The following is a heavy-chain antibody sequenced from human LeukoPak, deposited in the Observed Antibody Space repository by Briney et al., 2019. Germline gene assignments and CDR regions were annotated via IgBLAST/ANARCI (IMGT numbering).Heavy chain of an antibody. CDR2: IYYSGST. V-gene: IGHV4-59*08. J-gene: IGHJ4*02. D-gene: IGHD3-22*01. CDR1: GGSISSNY. CDR3: AKYRSTSGYVDS. Sequence: SETLSLTCSVSGGSISSNYWRWFRQPPGKGLEWIGYIYYSGSTTYNPSLKSRVTISVGTSKTQFSLKLTSVTAADTAVYYCAKYRSTSGYVDSWGQGTLVTVSS.